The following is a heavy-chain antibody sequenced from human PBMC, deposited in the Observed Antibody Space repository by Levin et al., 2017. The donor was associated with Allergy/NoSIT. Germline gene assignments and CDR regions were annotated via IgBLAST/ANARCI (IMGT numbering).Heavy chain of an antibody. Sequence: GGSLRLSCAASGFTFTSHAIHWVRQAPGKGLEWVASISYDGGNKYYTDSVKGRFTISRDNSKNTLFLQMSSLRAEDTAVYYCARGYSDSSGPYGGVGGYCGMDVWGRGTTVTVSS. CDR2: ISYDGGNK. V-gene: IGHV3-30*10. D-gene: IGHD3-22*01. CDR1: GFTFTSHA. CDR3: ARGYSDSSGPYGGVGGYCGMDV. J-gene: IGHJ6*02.